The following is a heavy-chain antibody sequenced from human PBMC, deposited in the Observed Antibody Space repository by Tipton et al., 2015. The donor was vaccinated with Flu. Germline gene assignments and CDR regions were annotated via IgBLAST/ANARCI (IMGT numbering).Heavy chain of an antibody. D-gene: IGHD3-9*01. V-gene: IGHV5-51*01. CDR1: GFTFTNHW. Sequence: VQLVQSGAEVKRPGESLRISCKGFGFTFTNHWIGWVRQMPGKGLQWMGIIYPADSDIRYSPSFEGQATISADKSIDTAYLHWDSLKASDTAMYYCVRHGFDIVTDYLSVWGQGTQVTVSS. CDR2: IYPADSDI. CDR3: VRHGFDIVTDYLSV. J-gene: IGHJ4*01.